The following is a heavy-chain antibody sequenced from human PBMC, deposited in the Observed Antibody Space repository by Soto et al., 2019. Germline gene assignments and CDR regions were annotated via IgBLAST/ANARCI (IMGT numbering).Heavy chain of an antibody. CDR3: ARGWRLVFDY. CDR1: GGSISSYY. Sequence: PSETPSLTCTVSGGSISSYYWSWIRQPPGKGLEWIGYIYYSGSTNYNPSLKSRVTISVDTSKNQFSLKLSSVTAADTAVYYCARGWRLVFDYWGQGSLVIVSS. V-gene: IGHV4-59*01. CDR2: IYYSGST. D-gene: IGHD2-21*02. J-gene: IGHJ4*02.